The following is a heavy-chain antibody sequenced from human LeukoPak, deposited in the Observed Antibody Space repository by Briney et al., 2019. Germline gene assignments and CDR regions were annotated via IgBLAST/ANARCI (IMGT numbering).Heavy chain of an antibody. V-gene: IGHV3-21*01. J-gene: IGHJ4*02. D-gene: IGHD3-10*01. CDR2: ISSSSSHI. Sequence: GGSLRLSCAASGFTFSSYSMNWVRQAPGKGLEWVSSISSSSSHIYYADSVKGRFTVSRDNAKNSLYLQMNSLRAEDTAVYYCARGRGLPGPLDYWGQGTLVTVSS. CDR1: GFTFSSYS. CDR3: ARGRGLPGPLDY.